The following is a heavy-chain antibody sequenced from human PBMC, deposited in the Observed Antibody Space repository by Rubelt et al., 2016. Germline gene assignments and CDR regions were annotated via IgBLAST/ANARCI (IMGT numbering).Heavy chain of an antibody. Sequence: QVQLQESGPGLVKPSGTLSLTCAVSGGSISSSNWWSWVRQPPGKGLEGIGYIYSSGSTYYNPSLKSRVTISLDTSKNRFSLKLSSVTAADTAVYYCARQGSEYQLLYTFYYYYYMDVWGKGTTVTVSS. V-gene: IGHV4-4*02. D-gene: IGHD2-2*02. CDR2: IYSSGST. J-gene: IGHJ6*03. CDR1: GGSISSSNW. CDR3: ARQGSEYQLLYTFYYYYYMDV.